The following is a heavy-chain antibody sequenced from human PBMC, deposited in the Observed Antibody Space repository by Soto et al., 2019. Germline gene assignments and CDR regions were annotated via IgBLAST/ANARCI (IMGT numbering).Heavy chain of an antibody. CDR1: GFTFSSYA. D-gene: IGHD6-13*01. CDR3: AKFGSSWYYCDL. J-gene: IGHJ2*01. V-gene: IGHV3-23*01. Sequence: EVQLLESGGGLVQPGGSLRLSCAASGFTFSSYAMSWVRQAPGKGLEWVSAISGSGGSTYYADSVKGRFTISRDNSKNSLDLQMARLSAEDPAVYSCAKFGSSWYYCDLGGRDTLVTVSS. CDR2: ISGSGGST.